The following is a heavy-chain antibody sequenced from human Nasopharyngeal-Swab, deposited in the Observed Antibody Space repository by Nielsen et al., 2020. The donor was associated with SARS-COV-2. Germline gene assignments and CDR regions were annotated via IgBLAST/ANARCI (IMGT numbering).Heavy chain of an antibody. V-gene: IGHV3-7*01. Sequence: GESLKISCAASGFTFSNAWMSWVRQAPGKGLEWVANIKQDGSEKYYVDSVKGRFTISRDNAKNSLYLQMNSLRAEDTAVYYCARQKSHATSNYYYGMDVWGQGTTVTVSS. CDR3: ARQKSHATSNYYYGMDV. CDR1: GFTFSNAW. CDR2: IKQDGSEK. J-gene: IGHJ6*02.